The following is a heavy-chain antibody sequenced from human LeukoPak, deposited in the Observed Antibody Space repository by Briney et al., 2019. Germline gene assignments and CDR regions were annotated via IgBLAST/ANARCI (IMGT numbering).Heavy chain of an antibody. J-gene: IGHJ4*02. CDR3: AKDSYSKGDY. V-gene: IGHV3-7*01. CDR1: GFTFSSYA. D-gene: IGHD5-18*01. Sequence: GGSLRLSCAASGFTFSSYAMHWVRQAPGKGLEWVANIKNDGTVKNYVDAVKGRFTISRDNAKNSLYLQMNSLRAEDTGVYYCAKDSYSKGDYWGQGVLVTVSS. CDR2: IKNDGTVK.